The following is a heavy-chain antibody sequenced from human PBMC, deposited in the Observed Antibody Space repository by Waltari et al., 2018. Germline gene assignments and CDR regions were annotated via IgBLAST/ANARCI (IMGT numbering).Heavy chain of an antibody. V-gene: IGHV4-39*07. CDR3: ARALGAFNWFDP. Sequence: QLQLQESGPGLVKPSETLSLTCTVPGGSISSSSYYWGWIRQPPGKGLEWIGSIYYSGSTYYNPSLKSRVTISVDTSKNQFSLKLSSVTAADTAVYYCARALGAFNWFDPWGQGTLVTVSS. CDR1: GGSISSSSYY. CDR2: IYYSGST. J-gene: IGHJ5*02. D-gene: IGHD1-26*01.